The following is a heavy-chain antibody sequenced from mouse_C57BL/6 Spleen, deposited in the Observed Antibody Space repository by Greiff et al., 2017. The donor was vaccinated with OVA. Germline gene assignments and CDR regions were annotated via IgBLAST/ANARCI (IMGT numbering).Heavy chain of an antibody. CDR2: ISSGGSYT. J-gene: IGHJ4*01. CDR1: GFTFSSYG. V-gene: IGHV5-6*01. CDR3: ARHLYGSSPYYYAMDY. D-gene: IGHD1-1*01. Sequence: EVMLVESGGDLVKPGGSLKLSCAASGFTFSSYGMSWVRQTPDKRLEWVATISSGGSYTYYPDSVKGRFTISRDNAKNTLYLQMSSLKSEDTAMYYCARHLYGSSPYYYAMDYWGQGTSVTVSS.